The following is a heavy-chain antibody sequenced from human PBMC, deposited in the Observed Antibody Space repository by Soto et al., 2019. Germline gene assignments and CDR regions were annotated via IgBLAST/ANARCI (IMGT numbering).Heavy chain of an antibody. Sequence: GGSLRLSCTASGFTFNNYDMHWVRQATGKGLEWLSGIGAAGDTYYPGAVNGRFTISRDNARNSLYLQMNSLSAADTAVYYCVRGVLGPGDYYYGMDVWGQGTTVTRLL. CDR3: VRGVLGPGDYYYGMDV. V-gene: IGHV3-13*01. CDR2: IGAAGDT. D-gene: IGHD2-8*02. CDR1: GFTFNNYD. J-gene: IGHJ6*02.